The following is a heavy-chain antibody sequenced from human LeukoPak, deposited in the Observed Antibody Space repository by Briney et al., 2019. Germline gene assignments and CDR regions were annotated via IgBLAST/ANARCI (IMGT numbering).Heavy chain of an antibody. CDR3: ARESSSEFHPGENKYYFDY. V-gene: IGHV3-23*01. CDR2: ISSSGGTT. D-gene: IGHD6-13*01. Sequence: GGSLRLSCAASGFTFSTYAVNWVRQAPGKGLEWVSAISSSGGTTYYADSVKGRFSISRDNSKNTLYLRMNSLRAEDTAIYYCARESSSEFHPGENKYYFDYWGQGTLVTVSS. J-gene: IGHJ4*02. CDR1: GFTFSTYA.